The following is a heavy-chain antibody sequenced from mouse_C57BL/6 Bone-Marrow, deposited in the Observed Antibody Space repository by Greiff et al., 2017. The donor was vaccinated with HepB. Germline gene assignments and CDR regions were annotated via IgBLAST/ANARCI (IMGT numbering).Heavy chain of an antibody. Sequence: QVQLQQPGAELVKPGASVKLSCKASGYTFTSYWMQWVKQRPGQGLEWIGEIDPSDSYTNYNEKFKGKATFTADTSSNTAYMQLSSLTTEDSAIYYCARTDYAWFAYWGQGTLVTVSA. CDR2: IDPSDSYT. CDR3: ARTDYAWFAY. V-gene: IGHV1-50*01. CDR1: GYTFTSYW. J-gene: IGHJ3*01. D-gene: IGHD2-4*01.